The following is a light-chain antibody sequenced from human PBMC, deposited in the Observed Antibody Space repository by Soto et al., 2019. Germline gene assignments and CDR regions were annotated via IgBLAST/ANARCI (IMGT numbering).Light chain of an antibody. CDR2: AAS. J-gene: IGKJ1*01. CDR3: QQSYSTPCT. V-gene: IGKV1-39*01. Sequence: DIQMTQSPSSLSASVGDRVTITCRASQSISSYLNWYQQKPGKAPKLLIYAASSLQSGVPSRFSRSGTGTDFTLYISSLQPEDFATYYCQQSYSTPCTFGQGNKV. CDR1: QSISSY.